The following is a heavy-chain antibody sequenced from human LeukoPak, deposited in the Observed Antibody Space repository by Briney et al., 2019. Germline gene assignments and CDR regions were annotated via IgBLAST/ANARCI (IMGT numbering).Heavy chain of an antibody. Sequence: PGRSLRLSCAASGFTFDDYAMHWVRQAPGKGLEWVSGISWNSGSIGYADSVKGRFTISRANAKNSLYLQMNSLRAEDTALYYCAKDILRASYGLDYWGQGTLVTVSS. CDR3: AKDILRASYGLDY. CDR2: ISWNSGSI. D-gene: IGHD5-18*01. CDR1: GFTFDDYA. V-gene: IGHV3-9*01. J-gene: IGHJ4*02.